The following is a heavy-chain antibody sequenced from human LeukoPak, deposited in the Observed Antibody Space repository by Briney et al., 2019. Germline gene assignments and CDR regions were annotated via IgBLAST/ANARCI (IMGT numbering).Heavy chain of an antibody. CDR2: ISYDGSNK. CDR1: GFTFSSYA. J-gene: IGHJ5*02. V-gene: IGHV3-30*04. CDR3: AREEDNWNSNWFDP. Sequence: GRSLRLSCAAPGFTFSSYAMHWVRQAPGKGLEWVAVISYDGSNKYYADSVKGRFTISRDNSKNTLYLQMNSLRAEDTAVYYCAREEDNWNSNWFDPWGQGTLVTVSS. D-gene: IGHD1-7*01.